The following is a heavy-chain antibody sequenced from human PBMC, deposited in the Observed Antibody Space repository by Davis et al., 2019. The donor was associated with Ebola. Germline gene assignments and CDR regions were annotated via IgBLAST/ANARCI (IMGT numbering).Heavy chain of an antibody. CDR2: ISSCSSTI. V-gene: IGHV3-48*02. J-gene: IGHJ4*02. D-gene: IGHD1-26*01. Sequence: PGGSLRLSCAASGFTFNSYSMNWVRQAPGKGLAWVSYISSCSSTIYYADSVKGRFTISRDNAKNSLYLQMNSLRDDDTAVYYCARDRSGSYYLDYWGQGTLVTVSS. CDR3: ARDRSGSYYLDY. CDR1: GFTFNSYS.